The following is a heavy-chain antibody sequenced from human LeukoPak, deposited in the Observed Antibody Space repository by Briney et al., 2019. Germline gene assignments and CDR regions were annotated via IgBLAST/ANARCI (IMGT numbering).Heavy chain of an antibody. V-gene: IGHV4-34*01. D-gene: IGHD4-17*01. Sequence: SETLSLTCAVYGGSFSGYYWGWIRQPPGKGLEWIGEINHSGSTNYNPSLKSRVTISVDTSKNQFSLKLSSVTAADTAVYYCAREGYGDYYFDYWGQGTLVTVSS. J-gene: IGHJ4*02. CDR3: AREGYGDYYFDY. CDR1: GGSFSGYY. CDR2: INHSGST.